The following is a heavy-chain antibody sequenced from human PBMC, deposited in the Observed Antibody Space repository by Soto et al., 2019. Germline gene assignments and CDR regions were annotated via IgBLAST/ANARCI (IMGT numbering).Heavy chain of an antibody. J-gene: IGHJ4*02. CDR3: AKDPHNVLLWFGETPPPVDY. Sequence: GGSLRLSCAASGFTFSSYAMSWVRQAPGKGLEWVSAISGSGGSTYYEGPGKGRFTNSRDSSKNTRYLQMNSLRAEDTAVYYCAKDPHNVLLWFGETPPPVDYWGQGTLVTVSS. CDR2: ISGSGGST. D-gene: IGHD3-10*01. CDR1: GFTFSSYA. V-gene: IGHV3-23*01.